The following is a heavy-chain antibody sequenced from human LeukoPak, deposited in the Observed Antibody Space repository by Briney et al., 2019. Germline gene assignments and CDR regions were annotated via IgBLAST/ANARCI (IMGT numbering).Heavy chain of an antibody. CDR3: RRAGSFSTIEY. J-gene: IGHJ4*02. CDR1: GFTISDHY. V-gene: IGHV3-72*01. CDR2: KNKANSYRT. D-gene: IGHD5-24*01. Sequence: PGGSLRLLCGASGFTISDHYMDWVRQAPGKGLEGIGRKNKANSYRTQFAASVKGRLTLSIDDAKNSLYLQMNSLKTEDTALYYCRRAGSFSTIEYWGQGTLVTVSS.